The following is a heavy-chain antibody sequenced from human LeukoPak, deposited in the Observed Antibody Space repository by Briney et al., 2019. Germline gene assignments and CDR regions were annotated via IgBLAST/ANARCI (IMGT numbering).Heavy chain of an antibody. CDR3: ASLTYDFWSGYPNNWFDP. Sequence: SKTLSLTCTVSGGSISSGGYFWSWIRQHPGKGLEWIGYIYYSGSTYYNPSLKSQVTISVDTSKNQFSLKLSSVTAADTAVYYCASLTYDFWSGYPNNWFDPWGQGTLVTVSS. D-gene: IGHD3-3*01. CDR1: GGSISSGGYF. CDR2: IYYSGST. J-gene: IGHJ5*02. V-gene: IGHV4-31*01.